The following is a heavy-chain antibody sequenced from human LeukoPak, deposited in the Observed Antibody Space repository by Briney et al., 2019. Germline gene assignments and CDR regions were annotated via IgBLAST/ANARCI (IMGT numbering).Heavy chain of an antibody. V-gene: IGHV1-18*04. Sequence: ASVKVSCKASGYTFIIYGISWVRQAPGEGGERMGWISAYNGNTNYAQKLQGRVTMTTDTSTSTAYMELRSLRSDDTAVYYCARAIEQEDYWGQGTLVTVSS. CDR1: GYTFIIYG. CDR2: ISAYNGNT. CDR3: ARAIEQEDY. J-gene: IGHJ4*02. D-gene: IGHD2/OR15-2a*01.